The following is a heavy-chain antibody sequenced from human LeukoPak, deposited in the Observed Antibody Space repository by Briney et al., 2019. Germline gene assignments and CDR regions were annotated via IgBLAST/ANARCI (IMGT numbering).Heavy chain of an antibody. D-gene: IGHD5-12*01. J-gene: IGHJ5*02. CDR1: GATLNIGHA. CDR2: IIPFLGEV. CDR3: SPCGHAYDWFGP. V-gene: IGHV1-69*04. Sequence: SVKVSCKAFGATLNIGHAFIWARQAPGQGLQWMGRIIPFLGEVNYAQNFQGRVSFTADKSTASMYMEMKSLRPDDTAIYYCSPCGHAYDWFGPGGQGTLVTVPS.